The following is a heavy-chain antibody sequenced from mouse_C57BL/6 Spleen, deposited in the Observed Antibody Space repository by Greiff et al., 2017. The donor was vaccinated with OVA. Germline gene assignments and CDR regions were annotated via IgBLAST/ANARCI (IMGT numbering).Heavy chain of an antibody. CDR3: TGTAQDY. V-gene: IGHV1-15*01. Sequence: QVQLKESGAELVRPGASVTLSCKASGYTFTDYEMHWVKQTPVHGLEWIGAIDPETGGTAYNQKFKGKAILTADKSSSTAYMELRSLTSEDSAVYYCTGTAQDYWGQGTTLTVSS. CDR2: IDPETGGT. CDR1: GYTFTDYE. D-gene: IGHD3-2*02. J-gene: IGHJ2*01.